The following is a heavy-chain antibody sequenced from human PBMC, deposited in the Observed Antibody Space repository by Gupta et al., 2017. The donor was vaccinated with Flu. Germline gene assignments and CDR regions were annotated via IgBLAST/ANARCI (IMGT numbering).Heavy chain of an antibody. J-gene: IGHJ5*01. V-gene: IGHV3-23*01. CDR1: GFIFSRFA. CDR3: ATQAPAAVDFDS. D-gene: IGHD2-2*01. Sequence: EVQLLESGGGLVQPGGSLRLSCAASGFIFSRFARNWVRQAPGKGLEFVSVISGSGTNTYYADSVKGRFIISRDNSKDMLYLEMNTVRAGDSAIYYCATQAPAAVDFDSWGQGTLVTVSP. CDR2: ISGSGTNT.